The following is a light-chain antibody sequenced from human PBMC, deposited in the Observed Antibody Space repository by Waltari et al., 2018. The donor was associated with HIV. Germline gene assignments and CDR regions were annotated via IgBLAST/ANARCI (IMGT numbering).Light chain of an antibody. CDR1: RGHSSYD. CDR3: QTWGTGILV. Sequence: QLVLTQSPSASASLGASVKLTCTLSRGHSSYDIAWHQQQPEKGPRYLMNLNSDGSHSKGDGIPDRFSGSSSGAERYLTISTLQSEDEADYYCQTWGTGILVFGGGTKLTVL. V-gene: IGLV4-69*01. CDR2: LNSDGSH. J-gene: IGLJ3*02.